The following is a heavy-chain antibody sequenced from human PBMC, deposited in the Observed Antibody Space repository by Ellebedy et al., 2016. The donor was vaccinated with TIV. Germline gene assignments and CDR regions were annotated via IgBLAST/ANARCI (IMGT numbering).Heavy chain of an antibody. V-gene: IGHV6-1*01. D-gene: IGHD3-22*01. J-gene: IGHJ4*02. CDR1: GDSVSSNSAA. CDR2: TYYRSRWFS. Sequence: SQTLSLTCAISGDSVSSNSAAWTWLRQSPSRGLEWQGRTYYRSRWFSDYAGTVKSRMTINPDTSRNQFSLHLNSVTPEDTAVYFCARGEYYFDPGAFDYWGQGTPVTVSS. CDR3: ARGEYYFDPGAFDY.